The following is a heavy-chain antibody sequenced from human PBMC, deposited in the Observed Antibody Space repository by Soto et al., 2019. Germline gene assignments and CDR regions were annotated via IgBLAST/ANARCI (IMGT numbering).Heavy chain of an antibody. CDR1: GGSISSYY. CDR2: IYYSGSP. J-gene: IGHJ4*02. CDR3: ARGVRFLEWFNENYFDD. D-gene: IGHD3-3*01. V-gene: IGHV4-59*01. Sequence: QVQLQESGPGLVKPSETLSLTCTVSGGSISSYYWSWIRQPPGKGLEWIGYIYYSGSPNYNPSLKSRVTISVDTSKNQFSLKLSSVTAADTAVYYCARGVRFLEWFNENYFDDWGQGTLVTVSS.